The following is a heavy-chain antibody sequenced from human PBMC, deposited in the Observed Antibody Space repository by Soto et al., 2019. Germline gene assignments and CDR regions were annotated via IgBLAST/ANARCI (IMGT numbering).Heavy chain of an antibody. Sequence: SETLSLTCTVSGGSISSGGDYWSWIRQHSGKGLEWIGYIYYSGSTYYNPSLKSRVTISVDTSKNQSSLKLSSVTAADTAVYYCARVGGINWFDPWGQGTLVTVSS. D-gene: IGHD1-20*01. J-gene: IGHJ5*02. CDR3: ARVGGINWFDP. V-gene: IGHV4-31*03. CDR1: GGSISSGGDY. CDR2: IYYSGST.